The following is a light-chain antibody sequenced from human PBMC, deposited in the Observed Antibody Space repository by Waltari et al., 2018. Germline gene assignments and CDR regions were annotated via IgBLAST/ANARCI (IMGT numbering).Light chain of an antibody. CDR1: QSVLHTSYNKNY. CDR2: WAS. J-gene: IGKJ2*01. CDR3: QQYYSPPYT. V-gene: IGKV4-1*01. Sequence: DIVVARSPDSLAVSLGERVTINCKSSQSVLHTSYNKNYLAWFQLKSGQHPKLLIYWASTRQAGVPDRFSVSGSGTEFTLTISGLQAEDVAVYYCQQYYSPPYTVGQGTKLQI.